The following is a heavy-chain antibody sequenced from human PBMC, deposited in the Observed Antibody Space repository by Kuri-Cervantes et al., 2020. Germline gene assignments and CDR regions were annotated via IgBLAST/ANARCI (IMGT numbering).Heavy chain of an antibody. CDR1: GGTFSSYA. CDR3: ARVTRRYNWNDLSRDYYYMDV. Sequence: SVKVSCKASGGTFSSYAISWVQQAPGQGLEWMGGIIPIFGTANYAQKFQGRVTITADKSTSTAYMELRSLRSDDTAVYYCARVTRRYNWNDLSRDYYYMDVWGKGTTVTVSS. CDR2: IIPIFGTA. D-gene: IGHD1-1*01. V-gene: IGHV1-69*06. J-gene: IGHJ6*03.